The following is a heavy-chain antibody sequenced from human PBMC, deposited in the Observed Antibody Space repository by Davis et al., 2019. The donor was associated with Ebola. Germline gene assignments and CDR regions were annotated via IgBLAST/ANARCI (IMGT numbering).Heavy chain of an antibody. D-gene: IGHD6-13*01. J-gene: IGHJ6*02. CDR3: AREQGFGSSWEMDV. V-gene: IGHV3-7*01. CDR1: GFTFSSYW. Sequence: GGSLRPSCAASGFTFSSYWMSWVRQAPGKGLEWVANIKQDGSENYYVDSVKGRFAISRDNAKNLLYLQMNSLSAEDTAVYYCAREQGFGSSWEMDVWGQGTTVTVSS. CDR2: IKQDGSEN.